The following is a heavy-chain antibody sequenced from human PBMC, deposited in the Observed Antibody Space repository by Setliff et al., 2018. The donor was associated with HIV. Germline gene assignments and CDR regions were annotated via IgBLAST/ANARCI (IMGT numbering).Heavy chain of an antibody. J-gene: IGHJ3*02. CDR2: IIPIFGTA. D-gene: IGHD3-22*01. Sequence: GASVKVSCKASGGTFSGYAISWVRQAPGQGLEWMGGIIPIFGTANYAQKFQGRVTITTDESTSTAYMELSGLRSEDTAVYYCARPYDSSGSHAFDIWGQGTMVTVSS. CDR3: ARPYDSSGSHAFDI. CDR1: GGTFSGYA. V-gene: IGHV1-69*05.